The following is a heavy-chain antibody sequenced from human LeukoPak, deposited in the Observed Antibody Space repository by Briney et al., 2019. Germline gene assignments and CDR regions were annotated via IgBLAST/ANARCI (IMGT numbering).Heavy chain of an antibody. CDR3: ARAGFLKLDAFDI. CDR2: IYYSGST. V-gene: IGHV4-59*08. D-gene: IGHD2-15*01. CDR1: GGSISSYY. J-gene: IGHJ3*02. Sequence: SETLSLTCTVSGGSISSYYWSWIRQPPGKGLEWIGYIYYSGSTNYNPSLKSRVTISVDTSKNQFSLKLSSVTAADTAVYYCARAGFLKLDAFDIRGQGTMVTVSS.